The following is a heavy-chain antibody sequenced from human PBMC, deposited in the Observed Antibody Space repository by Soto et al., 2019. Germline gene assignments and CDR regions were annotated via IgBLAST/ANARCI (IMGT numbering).Heavy chain of an antibody. CDR3: ARLNAGTTYYYYGMDV. CDR1: GASISSGSYY. CDR2: IYYSGST. V-gene: IGHV4-39*01. D-gene: IGHD1-7*01. J-gene: IGHJ6*02. Sequence: SETLSLTCTVSGASISSGSYYWGWIRQPPGKGLEWIGSIYYSGSTYYNPSLKSRVTISVDTSKNQFSLKLSSVTAADTALYYCARLNAGTTYYYYGMDVWGQGTTVTVSS.